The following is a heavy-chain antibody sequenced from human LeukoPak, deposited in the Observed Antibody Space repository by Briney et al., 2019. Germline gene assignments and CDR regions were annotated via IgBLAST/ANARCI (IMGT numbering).Heavy chain of an antibody. J-gene: IGHJ3*02. V-gene: IGHV4-30-2*01. D-gene: IGHD3-10*01. CDR3: ARHRASMVRRLIIHDAFDI. CDR2: IYQSDSS. Sequence: SSQTLSLTHAVSGGSINNADNSWGWIRQPPWKGLEWIGYIYQSDSSYYNPSLKSRVTRSVDRSRNQLSLKLNSVTAADTAVYYCARHRASMVRRLIIHDAFDIWGQGTMVTVSS. CDR1: GGSINNADNS.